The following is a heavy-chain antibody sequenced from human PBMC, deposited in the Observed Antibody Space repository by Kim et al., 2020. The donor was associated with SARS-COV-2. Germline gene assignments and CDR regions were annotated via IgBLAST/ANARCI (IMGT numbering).Heavy chain of an antibody. J-gene: IGHJ5*01. V-gene: IGHV4-39*01. Sequence: SETLSLTCTVSGGSISSSSYYWGWIRQPPGKGLEWIGSIYYSGSTYYNPSLKSRVTISVDTSKNQFSLKLSSVTAADTAVYYCARLEEVYGSGRYDGWF. CDR2: IYYSGST. CDR3: ARLEEVYGSGRYDGWF. CDR1: GGSISSSSYY. D-gene: IGHD3-10*01.